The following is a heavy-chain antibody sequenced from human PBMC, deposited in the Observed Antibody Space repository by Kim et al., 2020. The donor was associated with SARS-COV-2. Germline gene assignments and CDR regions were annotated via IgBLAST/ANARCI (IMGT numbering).Heavy chain of an antibody. Sequence: GESLKISCKGSGYSFTSYWIGWVRQMPGKGLEWMGIIYPGDSDTRYSPSFQGQVTISADKSISTAYLQWSSLKASDTAMYYCARGLERPRDPYYYYYGMDVWGQGTTVTVSS. CDR2: IYPGDSDT. CDR1: GYSFTSYW. CDR3: ARGLERPRDPYYYYYGMDV. D-gene: IGHD1-1*01. J-gene: IGHJ6*02. V-gene: IGHV5-51*01.